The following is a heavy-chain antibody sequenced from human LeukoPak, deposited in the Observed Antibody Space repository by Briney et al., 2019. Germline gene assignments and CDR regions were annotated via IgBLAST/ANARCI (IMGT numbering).Heavy chain of an antibody. Sequence: SETLSLTCTVSGGSISGTDLYWGWIRQLPGKGLEWIGNIHSTGNSFCNPSLKSRVTISIDTSKNQFSLKLSSVTAADTAVYYCEKDSHLDVWGHGTTVTVCS. CDR3: EKDSHLDV. CDR1: GGSISGTDLY. CDR2: IHSTGNS. D-gene: IGHD2-15*01. V-gene: IGHV4-39*01. J-gene: IGHJ6*02.